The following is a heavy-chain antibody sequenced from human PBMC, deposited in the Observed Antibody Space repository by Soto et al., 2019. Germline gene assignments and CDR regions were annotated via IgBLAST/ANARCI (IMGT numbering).Heavy chain of an antibody. CDR1: GGSISSGDYY. D-gene: IGHD3-10*01. CDR3: AGSPPSFYGSGSYYNFGY. V-gene: IGHV4-30-4*01. CDR2: IYYSGST. Sequence: SETLSLTCTVSGGSISSGDYYWSWIRQPPGKGLKWIGCIYYSGSTYYNPSLKSRVTISVDTSKNQFSLKLSSVTAADTAVYYCAGSPPSFYGSGSYYNFGYWGQGTLVTVS. J-gene: IGHJ4*02.